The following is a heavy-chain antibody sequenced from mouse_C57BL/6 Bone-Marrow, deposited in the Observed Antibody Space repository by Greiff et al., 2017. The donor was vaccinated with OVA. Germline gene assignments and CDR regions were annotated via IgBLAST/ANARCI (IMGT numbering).Heavy chain of an antibody. J-gene: IGHJ1*03. CDR1: GFTFSDSY. CDR3: ARESHYYGSSPWYFDV. V-gene: IGHV5-16*01. D-gene: IGHD1-1*01. CDR2: INYDGSST. Sequence: EVKLVESEGGLVQPGSSMQLSCTASGFTFSDSYMAWVRQVPEKGLEWVANINYDGSSTYYLDSLKSRFIISRDNAKNILYLQMSSLKSEDTATYYCARESHYYGSSPWYFDVWGTGTTVTVSS.